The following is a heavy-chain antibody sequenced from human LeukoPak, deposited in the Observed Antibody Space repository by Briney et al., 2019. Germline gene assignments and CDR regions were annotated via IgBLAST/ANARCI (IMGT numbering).Heavy chain of an antibody. CDR2: IYYSGST. CDR1: GGSISSYY. V-gene: IGHV4-59*08. J-gene: IGHJ5*02. D-gene: IGHD2-15*01. Sequence: SETLSLTCTVSGGSISSYYWSWIRQPPGKGLEWIGYIYYSGSTNYNPSLKSRVTVSVDTSKNQFSLKLSSVTAADTAVYYCARMGVALGYCSGGSCPPALNWFDPWGQGTLVTVSS. CDR3: ARMGVALGYCSGGSCPPALNWFDP.